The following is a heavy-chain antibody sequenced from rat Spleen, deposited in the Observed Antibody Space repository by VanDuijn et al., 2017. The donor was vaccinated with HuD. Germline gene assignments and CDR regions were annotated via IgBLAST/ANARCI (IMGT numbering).Heavy chain of an antibody. D-gene: IGHD1-6*01. CDR3: ARRYVYYGLSD. J-gene: IGHJ2*01. V-gene: IGHV5-25*01. CDR1: GFTFSDYY. CDR2: ISPSGGGT. Sequence: EVQLVESDGGLVQPGRSLKLSCAASGFTFSDYYMAWVRQAPTKGLEWVASISPSGGGTYYRDSVKGRFTVSRDNAKSTLYLQMNSLRSEDTATYYCARRYVYYGLSDWGQGVMVTVSS.